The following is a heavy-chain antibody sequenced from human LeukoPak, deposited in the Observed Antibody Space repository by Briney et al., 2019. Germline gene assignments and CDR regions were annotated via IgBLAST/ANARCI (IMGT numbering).Heavy chain of an antibody. V-gene: IGHV1-18*01. CDR1: GYTFTSYG. CDR3: ARRKRLLWFGELSQPRVIPNYYYMDV. D-gene: IGHD3-10*01. J-gene: IGHJ6*03. Sequence: ASVKVSCKASGYTFTSYGISWVRQAPGQGLEWMGWISAYNGNTNYAQKLQGRVTMTTDTSTSTAYMELRSLRSDDTAVYYCARRKRLLWFGELSQPRVIPNYYYMDVWGKGTTVTVSS. CDR2: ISAYNGNT.